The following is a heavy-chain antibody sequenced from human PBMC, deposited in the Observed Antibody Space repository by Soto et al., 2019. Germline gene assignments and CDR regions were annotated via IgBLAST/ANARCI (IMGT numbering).Heavy chain of an antibody. V-gene: IGHV1-69*13. CDR2: IIPIFGTA. CDR1: GGTFSSYA. CDR3: ARDRGHGSGSYYNPDYYGMDV. D-gene: IGHD3-10*01. Sequence: GASVKVSCKASGGTFSSYAMSWVRQAPGQGLEGMGGIIPIFGTANYAQKFQGRVTITADESTSTAYMELSSLRSEDTAVYYCARDRGHGSGSYYNPDYYGMDVWGQGTPVTVSS. J-gene: IGHJ6*02.